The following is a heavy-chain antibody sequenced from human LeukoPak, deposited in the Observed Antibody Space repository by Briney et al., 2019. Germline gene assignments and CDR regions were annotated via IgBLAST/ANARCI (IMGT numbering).Heavy chain of an antibody. Sequence: GGSLRLSCAASGFTFSSYGMHWVRPGPGQGLGWEAVISFDGSNKYYADSVKGRFTISRENSKNTLYLQTNSLRAEDSAVYYCARDSSAHGDYWGQGTLVTVSS. J-gene: IGHJ4*02. D-gene: IGHD3-22*01. CDR1: GFTFSSYG. CDR2: ISFDGSNK. V-gene: IGHV3-30*03. CDR3: ARDSSAHGDY.